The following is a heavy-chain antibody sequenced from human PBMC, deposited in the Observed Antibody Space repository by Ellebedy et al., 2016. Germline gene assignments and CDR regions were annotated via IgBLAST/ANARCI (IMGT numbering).Heavy chain of an antibody. Sequence: GGSLRLXXPASGFTFSSYGMHWVRQAPGKGLEWVAVISFDGSNKYYADSVKGRFTISRDNSKNTLYLQMNSLRAEDTALYYCAREGGIFGLDYWGQGTLVTVSS. CDR1: GFTFSSYG. CDR3: AREGGIFGLDY. CDR2: ISFDGSNK. J-gene: IGHJ4*02. D-gene: IGHD3-3*02. V-gene: IGHV3-30*03.